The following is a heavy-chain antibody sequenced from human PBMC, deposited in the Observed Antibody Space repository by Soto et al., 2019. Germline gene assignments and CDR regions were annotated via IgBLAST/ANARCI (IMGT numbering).Heavy chain of an antibody. V-gene: IGHV1-2*02. CDR3: ARGGGTILAPLP. D-gene: IGHD3-3*01. J-gene: IGHJ5*02. CDR1: GYTFTGYF. CDR2: INPNSGAT. Sequence: QVQLVQSGAEVKKPGASVKVSCKASGYTFTGYFMHWVRQAPGQGLEWMGWINPNSGATKYAQKFQGRVTLSRDTSIRTAYMELSGLRSYDTAVYYCARGGGTILAPLPWGQGTLVTVSS.